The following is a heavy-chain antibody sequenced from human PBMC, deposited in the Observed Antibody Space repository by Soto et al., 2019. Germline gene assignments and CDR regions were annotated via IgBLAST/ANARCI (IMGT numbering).Heavy chain of an antibody. Sequence: SETLSLTCTVSGGSISSSSYYWGWIRQPPGKGLEWIGSIYYSGSTYYNPSLKSRVTLSVDTSKNQFSLKLSSVTAADTAVYYCARHIPVAGTQYWFDPWGQGTLVTVSS. J-gene: IGHJ5*02. CDR3: ARHIPVAGTQYWFDP. CDR1: GGSISSSSYY. CDR2: IYYSGST. D-gene: IGHD6-19*01. V-gene: IGHV4-39*01.